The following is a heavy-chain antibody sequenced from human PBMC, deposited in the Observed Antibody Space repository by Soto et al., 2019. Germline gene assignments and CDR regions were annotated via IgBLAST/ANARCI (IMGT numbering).Heavy chain of an antibody. CDR1: GGSIISYY. CDR2: VHYSGST. CDR3: ARQHYYDSSGYYSWN. Sequence: SETLSLTCTVSGGSIISYYWSWIRQPPGKGLEWIATVHYSGSTYYTPSLKSRVTISADTSNNQFSLRLNSVTAADTAVYYCARQHYYDSSGYYSWNWGQGTLVTVSS. J-gene: IGHJ4*02. D-gene: IGHD3-22*01. V-gene: IGHV4-59*04.